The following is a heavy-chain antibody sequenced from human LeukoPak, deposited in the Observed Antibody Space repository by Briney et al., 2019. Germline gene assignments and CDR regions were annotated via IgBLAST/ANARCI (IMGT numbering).Heavy chain of an antibody. CDR2: IYHSGST. Sequence: SETLSLTCTVSGGSISSGGYYWSWIRQPPGKGLEWIGYIYHSGSTYYNPSLKSRVTISVDTSKNQFSLKLSSVTAADTAVYYCARAPRGQYYYDSSGYDDYWGQGTLVTVSS. V-gene: IGHV4-30-2*01. D-gene: IGHD3-22*01. CDR3: ARAPRGQYYYDSSGYDDY. J-gene: IGHJ4*02. CDR1: GGSISSGGYY.